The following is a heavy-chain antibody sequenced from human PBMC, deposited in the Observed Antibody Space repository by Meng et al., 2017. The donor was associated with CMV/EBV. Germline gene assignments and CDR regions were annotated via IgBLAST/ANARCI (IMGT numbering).Heavy chain of an antibody. CDR2: ISSSSSYI. J-gene: IGHJ6*02. CDR1: GFTFSSYE. V-gene: IGHV3-21*05. Sequence: GGSLRLSCAASGFTFSSYEMNWVRQAPGKGLEWVSYISSSSSYIYYADSVKGRFTISRDNAKNSLYLQMNSLRAEDTAVYYCAREVTHYDFWSGYYPDYYYYGMDVWGQGTTVTVSS. CDR3: AREVTHYDFWSGYYPDYYYYGMDV. D-gene: IGHD3-3*01.